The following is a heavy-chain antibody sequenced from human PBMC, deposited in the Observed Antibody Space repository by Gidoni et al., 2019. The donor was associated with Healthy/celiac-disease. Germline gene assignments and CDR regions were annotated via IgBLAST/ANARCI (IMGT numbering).Heavy chain of an antibody. D-gene: IGHD6-19*01. V-gene: IGHV4-39*01. Sequence: QLQLQESGPGLVQPSETLSLTCTVSGCSLSSSSYYWRWIRQPPGKGLEWIGSIYYSGSTSYNPSLKSRVTISVDTSKNQVSLKLSSVTAADTAVYYCARKVAGPPQTIDYWGQGTLVTVSS. CDR2: IYYSGST. CDR3: ARKVAGPPQTIDY. J-gene: IGHJ4*02. CDR1: GCSLSSSSYY.